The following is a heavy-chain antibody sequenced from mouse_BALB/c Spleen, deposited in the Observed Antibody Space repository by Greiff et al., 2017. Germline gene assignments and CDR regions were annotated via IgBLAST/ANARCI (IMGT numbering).Heavy chain of an antibody. CDR3: AQLRPYYAMDY. D-gene: IGHD1-2*01. CDR2: INSNGGST. J-gene: IGHJ4*01. Sequence: EVKLMESGGGLVQPGGSLKLSCAASGFTFSSYGMSWVRQTPDKRLELVATINSNGGSTYYPDSVKGRFTISRDNAKNTLYLQMSSLKSEDTAMYYCAQLRPYYAMDYWGQGTSVTVSS. CDR1: GFTFSSYG. V-gene: IGHV5-6-3*01.